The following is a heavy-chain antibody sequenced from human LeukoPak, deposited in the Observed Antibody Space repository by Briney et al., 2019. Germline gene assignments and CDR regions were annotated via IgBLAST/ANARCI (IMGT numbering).Heavy chain of an antibody. CDR1: GYTFTSYG. J-gene: IGHJ4*02. V-gene: IGHV1-18*04. CDR3: ARDQNVGQLVQKF. CDR2: ISAYNDNT. Sequence: ASVKVSCKASGYTFTSYGISWVRQAPGQGLEGMGWISAYNDNTYFAQKLQDRVTMTTDTSTNTAYMELRSLRSDDTAVYYCARDQNVGQLVQKFWGQGTLVTVSS. D-gene: IGHD6-13*01.